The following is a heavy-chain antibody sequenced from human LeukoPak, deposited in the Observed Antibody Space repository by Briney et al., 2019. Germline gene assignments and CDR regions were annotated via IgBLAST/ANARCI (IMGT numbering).Heavy chain of an antibody. CDR2: ISAYNGNT. CDR3: AREPRYYYDSSGYLDY. J-gene: IGHJ4*02. CDR1: GYTSTSYG. V-gene: IGHV1-18*01. D-gene: IGHD3-22*01. Sequence: ASVKVSCKASGYTSTSYGISWVRQAPGQGLEWMGWISAYNGNTNYAQKLQGRVTMTTDTSTSTAYMELRSLRSDDTAVYYCAREPRYYYDSSGYLDYWGQGTLVTVSS.